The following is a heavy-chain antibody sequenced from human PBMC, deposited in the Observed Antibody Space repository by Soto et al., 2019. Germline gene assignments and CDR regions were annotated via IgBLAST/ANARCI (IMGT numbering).Heavy chain of an antibody. Sequence: SETLSLTCTVSGGSISSGGYYWSWIRQHPGKGLEWIGYIYYSGSTYYNPSLKSRVTISVDTSKNQFSLKLSSVTAADTAVYYCARGYCTNGVCYMQGPWFDPWGQGTLVTVSS. CDR3: ARGYCTNGVCYMQGPWFDP. J-gene: IGHJ5*02. CDR1: GGSISSGGYY. D-gene: IGHD2-8*01. V-gene: IGHV4-31*03. CDR2: IYYSGST.